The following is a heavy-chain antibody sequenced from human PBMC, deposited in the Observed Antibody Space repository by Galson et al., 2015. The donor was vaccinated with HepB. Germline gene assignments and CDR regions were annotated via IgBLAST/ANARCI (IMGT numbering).Heavy chain of an antibody. CDR2: ISSDGGTK. Sequence: SLRLSCAASRFTFGFYSMTWVRQAPGKGLEWISHISSDGGTKYYADSVKGRFTISRDNARNSLYLQMNSLRAEDTAVYYCARDDWVDYWGQGTLVTVSS. CDR3: ARDDWVDY. D-gene: IGHD3-9*01. V-gene: IGHV3-48*01. J-gene: IGHJ4*02. CDR1: RFTFGFYS.